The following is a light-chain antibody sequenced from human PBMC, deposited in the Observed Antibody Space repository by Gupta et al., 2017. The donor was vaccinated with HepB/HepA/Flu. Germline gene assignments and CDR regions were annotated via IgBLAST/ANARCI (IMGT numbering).Light chain of an antibody. Sequence: DSVMSQSPHCLAVSLGERATLNCKSSQSVLYSSNNKNCLGWYQQKPGQPPKLLLYWASTRESGVPDRFSGSGSGTDFTLTISTLHAQDVAVYYCHRYYGNPLSFGGGTKLEIK. CDR3: HRYYGNPLS. J-gene: IGKJ4*01. V-gene: IGKV4-1*01. CDR2: WAS. CDR1: QSVLYSSNNKNC.